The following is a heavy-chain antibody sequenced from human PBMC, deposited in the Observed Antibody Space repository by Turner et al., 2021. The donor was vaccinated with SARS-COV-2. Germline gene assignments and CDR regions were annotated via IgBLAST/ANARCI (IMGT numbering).Heavy chain of an antibody. CDR1: EVTFGSYG. CDR3: AGGIAGGDV. CDR2: IWYDGSNK. D-gene: IGHD2-21*01. Sequence: QVPLVGSGGGVVQPGRSMRPSWAASEVTFGSYGMHWLRQAPGKVLEWVAFIWYDGSNKYYAESVEGRFTISRDNSKNTLYLQRNSMRAEDTAVYCWAGGIAGGDVWGQGTTVTVSS. J-gene: IGHJ6*02. V-gene: IGHV3-33*01.